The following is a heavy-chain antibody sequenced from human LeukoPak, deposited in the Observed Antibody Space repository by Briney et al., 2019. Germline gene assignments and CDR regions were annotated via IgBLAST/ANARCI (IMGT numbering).Heavy chain of an antibody. D-gene: IGHD3-22*01. J-gene: IGHJ3*01. V-gene: IGHV1-69*13. Sequence: SVKVSCKASGGTFSSYAISWVRQAPGQGLEWMGGIIPIFGTANYAQKFQGRVTITADESTSTAYMELSSLRSEDTAVYYCARDSGGAYYYDSSGEAAFDVWGQGTMVTVSS. CDR1: GGTFSSYA. CDR2: IIPIFGTA. CDR3: ARDSGGAYYYDSSGEAAFDV.